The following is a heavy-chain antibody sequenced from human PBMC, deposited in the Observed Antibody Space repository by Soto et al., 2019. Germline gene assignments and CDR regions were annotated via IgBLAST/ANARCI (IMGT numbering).Heavy chain of an antibody. CDR3: ARDPTATYYYDSSGYLDY. CDR2: INPSGGST. V-gene: IGHV1-46*01. CDR1: GYTFTSYY. Sequence: QVQLVQSGAEVKKPGASVKVSCKASGYTFTSYYMHWVRQAPGQGLEWMGIINPSGGSTSYAQKFQGRVTMTRDTSTGTVYMELSSLRSEDTAVYYCARDPTATYYYDSSGYLDYWGQGTLVTVSS. D-gene: IGHD3-22*01. J-gene: IGHJ4*02.